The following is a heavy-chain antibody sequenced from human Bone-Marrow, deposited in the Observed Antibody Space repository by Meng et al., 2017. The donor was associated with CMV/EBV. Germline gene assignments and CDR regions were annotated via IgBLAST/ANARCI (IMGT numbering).Heavy chain of an antibody. Sequence: GESLKISCKGSGYSFSRYWIGWVRHIPGKGLEWMGIIYPGDSETRYSPYFQGQVTVSADKSISTAYLQWSSLKASDTAMYYCARIYGGNSGAFDSWGQGTLVTVSS. D-gene: IGHD4-23*01. CDR1: GYSFSRYW. CDR3: ARIYGGNSGAFDS. V-gene: IGHV5-51*01. J-gene: IGHJ4*02. CDR2: IYPGDSET.